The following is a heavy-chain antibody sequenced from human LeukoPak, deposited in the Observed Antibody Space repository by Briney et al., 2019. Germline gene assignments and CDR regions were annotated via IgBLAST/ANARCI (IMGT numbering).Heavy chain of an antibody. CDR2: IYYSGST. J-gene: IGHJ6*02. V-gene: IGHV4-59*01. CDR1: GGSISGYY. Sequence: PSETLSLTCTVSGGSISGYYWSWIRQPPGKGLEWIGYIYYSGSTNYNPSLKSRVTISVDTSKNQFSLKLSSVTAADTAVYYCARGGVVRGVLGGMDVWGQGTTVTVSS. D-gene: IGHD3-10*01. CDR3: ARGGVVRGVLGGMDV.